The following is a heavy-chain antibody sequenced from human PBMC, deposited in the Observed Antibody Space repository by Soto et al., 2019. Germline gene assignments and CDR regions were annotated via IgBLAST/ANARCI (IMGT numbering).Heavy chain of an antibody. CDR2: IKSKTDGGTT. CDR1: GFTFSNAW. V-gene: IGHV3-15*07. CDR3: TTSLDSSGYYYYYYGMDV. J-gene: IGHJ6*02. D-gene: IGHD3-22*01. Sequence: GGSLRLSCAASGFTFSNAWMNWVRQAPGKGLEWVGRIKSKTDGGTTDYAAPVKGRFTISRDDSKNTLYLQMNSLKTEDTAVYYCTTSLDSSGYYYYYYGMDVWGQGTTVTVSS.